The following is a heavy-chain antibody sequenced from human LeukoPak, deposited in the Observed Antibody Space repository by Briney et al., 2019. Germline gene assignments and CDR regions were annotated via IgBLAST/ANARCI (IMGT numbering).Heavy chain of an antibody. CDR2: LYWDDDT. V-gene: IGHV2-5*02. D-gene: IGHD2-2*02. CDR1: GFSLDTNGAG. Sequence: SGPTLVKPTQTLTLTCTFSGFSLDTNGAGVGWIRHPPGKALDWPGFLYWDDDTRYRPSLNTKLSITKGTSKNQVVLSLTNVDPLETATYHCGHRFFLRTSCYNFFDYWGQGILVTVSS. CDR3: GHRFFLRTSCYNFFDY. J-gene: IGHJ4*02.